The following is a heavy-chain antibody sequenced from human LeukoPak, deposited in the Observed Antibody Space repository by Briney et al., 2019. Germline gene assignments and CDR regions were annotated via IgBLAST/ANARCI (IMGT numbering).Heavy chain of an antibody. CDR3: ARDRAYTMVRGVIYYYGMDV. J-gene: IGHJ6*02. CDR1: GFTFSSYE. V-gene: IGHV3-48*03. D-gene: IGHD3-10*01. CDR2: ISSSGSTI. Sequence: PGGSLRLSCAASGFTFSSYEMNWVRQAPGKGLEWVSYISSSGSTIYYADSVKGRFTISRDNAKNSLYLQMNSLRAEDTAVYYCARDRAYTMVRGVIYYYGMDVWGQGTTVTVSS.